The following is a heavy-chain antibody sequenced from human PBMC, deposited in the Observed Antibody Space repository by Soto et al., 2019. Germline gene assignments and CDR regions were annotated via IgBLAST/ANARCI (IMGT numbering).Heavy chain of an antibody. J-gene: IGHJ5*02. CDR3: ARVRITMVRGAPGWFDP. D-gene: IGHD3-10*01. CDR1: GDSISGYY. CDR2: IYSSGYT. Sequence: PSETLSLTCTVSGDSISGYYWSWIRQPPGKGLEWIGYIYSSGYTNYNPSLKNRGTISVDTPKKQFFLNLRSVTAADTAVYYCARVRITMVRGAPGWFDPWGQGTLVTVSS. V-gene: IGHV4-59*12.